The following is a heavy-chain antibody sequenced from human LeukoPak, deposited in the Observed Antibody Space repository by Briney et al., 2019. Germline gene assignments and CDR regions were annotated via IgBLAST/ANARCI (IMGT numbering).Heavy chain of an antibody. CDR1: GGSISSSYY. Sequence: PSETLSLTCTVSGGSISSSYYWGWIRQPPGKGLEWIGSIYYSGSTYYNPSLKSRVTISVDTSKNQFSLKLSSVTAADTAVYYCARTWIQLWLDYWGQGTLVTVSS. CDR3: ARTWIQLWLDY. D-gene: IGHD5-18*01. CDR2: IYYSGST. V-gene: IGHV4-39*01. J-gene: IGHJ4*02.